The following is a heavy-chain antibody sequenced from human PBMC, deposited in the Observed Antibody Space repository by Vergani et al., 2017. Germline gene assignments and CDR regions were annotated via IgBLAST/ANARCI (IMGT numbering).Heavy chain of an antibody. CDR3: AVIYSSGWLVDY. Sequence: EVQLVESGGGLVKPGGSLRLSCAASGFTFSSYSMNWVRQAPGKGLEWVSSISSSSSYIYYADSVKGRFTISRDNAKNSLYLQMNSLRAEDTAVYYCAVIYSSGWLVDYWGQGTLVTVSS. V-gene: IGHV3-21*01. J-gene: IGHJ4*02. D-gene: IGHD6-19*01. CDR2: ISSSSSYI. CDR1: GFTFSSYS.